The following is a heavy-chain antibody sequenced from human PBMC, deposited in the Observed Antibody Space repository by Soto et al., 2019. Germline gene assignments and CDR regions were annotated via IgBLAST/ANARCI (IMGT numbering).Heavy chain of an antibody. CDR1: GGTFSSYA. CDR2: IIPIFGTA. Sequence: SVKVSCKASGGTFSSYAISWVRQAPGQGLEWMGGIIPIFGTAHYAQKFQGRVTITADESTSTAYMELSSLRSEDTAVYYCARVVSFLYSSGWYYFDYWGQGTLVTVS. D-gene: IGHD6-19*01. V-gene: IGHV1-69*13. J-gene: IGHJ4*02. CDR3: ARVVSFLYSSGWYYFDY.